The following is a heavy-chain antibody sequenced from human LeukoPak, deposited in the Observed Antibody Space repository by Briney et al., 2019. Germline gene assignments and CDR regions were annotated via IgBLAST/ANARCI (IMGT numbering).Heavy chain of an antibody. Sequence: ASVKVSCKASEYTFTGYFIHWVRQAPGQGLEWMGWISPNTGDTNYAQKFQGRVTMTRDTSISTAFMELYRLRSDDTAVYYCARGPLGGYGSGSQADYWGQGTLVTVSS. V-gene: IGHV1-2*02. D-gene: IGHD3-10*01. CDR3: ARGPLGGYGSGSQADY. J-gene: IGHJ4*02. CDR2: ISPNTGDT. CDR1: EYTFTGYF.